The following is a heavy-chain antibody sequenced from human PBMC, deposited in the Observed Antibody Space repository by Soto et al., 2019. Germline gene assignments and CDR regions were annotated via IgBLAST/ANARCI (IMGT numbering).Heavy chain of an antibody. Sequence: QVQLVQSGAEVKKPGASVKVSCKASGYTFTSYAMHWVRQAPGQRLEWMGWINAGNGNTQYSQKFQGRVTITRETSASTAYVELSSVRSEDTSVYYCARVVRGSGSFGGIDVWGQGTTVTVSS. CDR3: ARVVRGSGSFGGIDV. V-gene: IGHV1-3*01. CDR1: GYTFTSYA. CDR2: INAGNGNT. J-gene: IGHJ6*02. D-gene: IGHD3-10*01.